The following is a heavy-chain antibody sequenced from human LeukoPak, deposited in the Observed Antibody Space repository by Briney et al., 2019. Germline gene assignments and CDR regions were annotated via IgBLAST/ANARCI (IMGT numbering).Heavy chain of an antibody. CDR2: IHYTGST. CDR1: GGSINSYY. J-gene: IGHJ5*02. V-gene: IGHV4-59*01. D-gene: IGHD3-10*01. CDR3: ARRGGMVRGVIRNWFDP. Sequence: SETLSLTCTVSGGSINSYYWSWIRQPPGKGLECIGYIHYTGSTNYNPSPKSRVTISVDTSKHQFSLKLSSVTAADTAVYYCARRGGMVRGVIRNWFDPWGQGTLVTVSS.